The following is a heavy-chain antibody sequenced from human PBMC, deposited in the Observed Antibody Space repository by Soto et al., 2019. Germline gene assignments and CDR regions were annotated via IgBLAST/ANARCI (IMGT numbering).Heavy chain of an antibody. J-gene: IGHJ3*02. CDR1: XXXXXXXFAA. Sequence: XQTLSLTCAXSXXXXXXXFAAWNWXXXSPSRGLEWLGRTYYKSKWYTDYAVSVKGRVTINPDTAKNQFSLQLNSVTPEDTAVYYCTRSVLPRGASNMWGQGTMVTVSS. D-gene: IGHD2-2*01. CDR2: TYYKSKWYT. V-gene: IGHV6-1*01. CDR3: TRSVLPRGASNM.